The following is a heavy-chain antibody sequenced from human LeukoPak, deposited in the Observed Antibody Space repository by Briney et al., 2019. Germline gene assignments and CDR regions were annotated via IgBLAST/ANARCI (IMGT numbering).Heavy chain of an antibody. V-gene: IGHV3-30-3*01. D-gene: IGHD1-26*01. CDR2: ISYDGSNK. CDR1: GFTFSSYA. CDR3: VYSGSYYYYFDY. J-gene: IGHJ4*02. Sequence: PGRSLRLSCAASGFTFSSYAMHWVRQAPGKGLEWVAVISYDGSNKYYADSVKGRFTISRDNSKNTLYLQMNSLRAEDTAVYYCVYSGSYYYYFDYWGQGTLVTVSS.